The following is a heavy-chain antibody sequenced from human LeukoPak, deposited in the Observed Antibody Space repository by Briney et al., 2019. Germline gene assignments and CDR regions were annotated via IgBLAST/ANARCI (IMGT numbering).Heavy chain of an antibody. V-gene: IGHV4-4*07. CDR3: AREGIMITFGGVIGSFDY. D-gene: IGHD3-16*02. CDR1: GGSISSYY. J-gene: IGHJ4*02. CDR2: IYTSGST. Sequence: PSETLSLTCTVSGGSISSYYWSWIRQPAGKGLEWIGRIYTSGSTNYNPSLKSRVTISVDTSKNQFSLKLNSVTAADTAVYYCAREGIMITFGGVIGSFDYWGQGTLVTVSS.